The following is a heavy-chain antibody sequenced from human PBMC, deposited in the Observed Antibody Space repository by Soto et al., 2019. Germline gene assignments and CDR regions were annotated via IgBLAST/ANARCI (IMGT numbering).Heavy chain of an antibody. Sequence: EVLLLESGGGLVQPGGSLRLSCEASGFSFSSFAMNWVRQAPGKGLEWVSAIGDSGASTYYADSVKGRFTISRDNSRNTLSLQLNSLRAEDTAVYYCAKGVELDARGNGTTVTVSS. J-gene: IGHJ6*04. V-gene: IGHV3-23*01. CDR2: IGDSGAST. D-gene: IGHD1-26*01. CDR1: GFSFSSFA. CDR3: AKGVELDA.